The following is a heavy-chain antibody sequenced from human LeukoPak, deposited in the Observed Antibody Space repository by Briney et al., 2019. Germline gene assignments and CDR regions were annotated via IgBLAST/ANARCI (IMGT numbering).Heavy chain of an antibody. CDR1: GGSVSSGSYY. CDR3: ARGRSYSSSWYGYYCDY. J-gene: IGHJ4*02. CDR2: IYYSGST. V-gene: IGHV4-61*01. D-gene: IGHD6-13*01. Sequence: PSETLSLTCTVSGGSVSSGSYYWSWIRQPPGKGLEWIEYIYYSGSTNYNPSLKSRVTISVDTSKNQFSLKLSSVTAADTAVYYCARGRSYSSSWYGYYCDYWGQGTLVTVSS.